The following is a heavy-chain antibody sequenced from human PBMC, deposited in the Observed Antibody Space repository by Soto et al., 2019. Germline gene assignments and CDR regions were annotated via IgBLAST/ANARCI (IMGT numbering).Heavy chain of an antibody. V-gene: IGHV1-69*01. Sequence: QVQLVQSGAEVKKPGSSVKVSCKASGGTFSSYAISWVRQAPGQGLEWMGGIIPIFGTANYAQKFQGGVTITADESTSTAYMELSSLRSEDTAVYYCARTYYYGSGSIGGGMDVWGQGTTVTVSS. CDR1: GGTFSSYA. CDR3: ARTYYYGSGSIGGGMDV. J-gene: IGHJ6*02. D-gene: IGHD3-10*01. CDR2: IIPIFGTA.